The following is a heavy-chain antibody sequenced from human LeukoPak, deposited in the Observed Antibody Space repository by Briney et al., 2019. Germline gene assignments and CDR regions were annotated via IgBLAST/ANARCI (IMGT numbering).Heavy chain of an antibody. CDR2: ISSSSSYI. CDR3: ARESSSWYSFDY. CDR1: GFTFSSYS. Sequence: PGGSLRLSCAASGFTFSSYSMNWVRHAPGKGLELVSSISSSSSYIYYADSVKGRFTISRDNAKNSLYLQMNSLRAEDTAVYYCARESSSWYSFDYWGQGTLVTVSS. V-gene: IGHV3-21*01. D-gene: IGHD6-13*01. J-gene: IGHJ4*02.